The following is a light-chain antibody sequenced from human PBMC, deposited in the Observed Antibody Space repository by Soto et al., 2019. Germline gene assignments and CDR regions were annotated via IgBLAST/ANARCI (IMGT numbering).Light chain of an antibody. V-gene: IGKV3-15*01. CDR2: GAS. Sequence: IVMTXSPATLSXXPGXRATLSCRASQSVSSNLAWYQQKPGQAPRLLIYGASTRATGIPARFXXXXXXXXXXXXXSSLQSEDFAVYYCQQYNNWPPWTFGQGTKVEIK. J-gene: IGKJ1*01. CDR1: QSVSSN. CDR3: QQYNNWPPWT.